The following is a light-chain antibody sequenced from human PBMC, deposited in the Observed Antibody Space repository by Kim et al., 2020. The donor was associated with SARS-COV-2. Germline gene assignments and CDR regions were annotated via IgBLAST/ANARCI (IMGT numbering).Light chain of an antibody. CDR1: QSISSW. CDR2: KAS. J-gene: IGKJ1*01. Sequence: DIQMTQSPSTLSASVGDRVTITCRASQSISSWLAWYQQKPGKAPKLLIYKASSLESGVPSRFSGSGSGTEFTLTISSLQPDDFATYYCQQYNSYSTTFGQGTMVDIK. V-gene: IGKV1-5*03. CDR3: QQYNSYSTT.